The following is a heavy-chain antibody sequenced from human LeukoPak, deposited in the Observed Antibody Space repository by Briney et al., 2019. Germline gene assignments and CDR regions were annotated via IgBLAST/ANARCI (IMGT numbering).Heavy chain of an antibody. V-gene: IGHV3-21*01. Sequence: GGSLRPSCAASGFTFSSYSMKWVRQAPGKGLEWVSSISSSSSYIYYADSVKGRFTISRDNAKNSLYLQMNSLRAEDTAVYYCASFDRLSDYWGQGTLVTVSS. D-gene: IGHD3-16*01. CDR1: GFTFSSYS. J-gene: IGHJ4*02. CDR3: ASFDRLSDY. CDR2: ISSSSSYI.